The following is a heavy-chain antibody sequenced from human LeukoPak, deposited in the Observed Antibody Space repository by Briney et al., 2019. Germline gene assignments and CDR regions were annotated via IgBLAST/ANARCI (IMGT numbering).Heavy chain of an antibody. CDR2: ISAYNGNT. V-gene: IGHV1-18*01. J-gene: IGHJ5*02. D-gene: IGHD6-13*01. Sequence: GASVRVSCKASGYTFTSYGISWVRQAPGQGLEWMGWISAYNGNTNYAQKLQGRVTMTTDTSTSTAYMELSSLRSEDTAVYYCVEGGIAPLNWFDPWGQGTLVTVSS. CDR1: GYTFTSYG. CDR3: VEGGIAPLNWFDP.